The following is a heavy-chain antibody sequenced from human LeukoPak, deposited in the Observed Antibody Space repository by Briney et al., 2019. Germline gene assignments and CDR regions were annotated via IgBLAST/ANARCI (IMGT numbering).Heavy chain of an antibody. CDR1: GGTFSSYA. D-gene: IGHD5-18*01. CDR2: STTSFGTA. J-gene: IGHJ4*02. Sequence: ASVTVPCKASGGTFSSYASSWVRQARGQGLEWMGRSTTSFGTANSAQKCQGRVRITTDETTSPAYMELSSLSSEDTAVYYCARDAGWMDTAMVTNYWGQGTLVTVSS. V-gene: IGHV1-69*05. CDR3: ARDAGWMDTAMVTNY.